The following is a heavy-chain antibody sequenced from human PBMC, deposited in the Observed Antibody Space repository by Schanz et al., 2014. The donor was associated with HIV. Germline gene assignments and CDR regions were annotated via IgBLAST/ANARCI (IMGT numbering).Heavy chain of an antibody. CDR1: GYAFSDSY. J-gene: IGHJ6*02. D-gene: IGHD6-19*01. CDR2: INPNSGGT. Sequence: QVQLVQSGAEVKKPGASVKVSCKASGYAFSDSYIQWVRQVPGQGLEWMGWINPNSGGTKYAQRFQGRVIMTRDMSISTAYMELSRLRSDDTAVYYCARSLSVGGWEFGVWGQGTTVTVSS. CDR3: ARSLSVGGWEFGV. V-gene: IGHV1-2*02.